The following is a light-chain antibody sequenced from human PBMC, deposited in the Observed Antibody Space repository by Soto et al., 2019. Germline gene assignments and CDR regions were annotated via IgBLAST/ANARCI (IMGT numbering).Light chain of an antibody. CDR1: SSDVGGYKF. CDR2: EVS. Sequence: QSVLTQPASVSGSPGQSFTISCTGTSSDVGGYKFVSWYQQHPGKAPKLMIYEVSNRPSGVSYRFSGSKSGNTASLTISGLRAEDEAHYHCSSYSTSGTVVFGGGTKVTVL. CDR3: SSYSTSGTVV. V-gene: IGLV2-14*01. J-gene: IGLJ2*01.